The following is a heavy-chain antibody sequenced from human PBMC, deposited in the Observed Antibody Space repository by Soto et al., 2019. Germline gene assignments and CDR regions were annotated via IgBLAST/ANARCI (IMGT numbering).Heavy chain of an antibody. J-gene: IGHJ4*02. D-gene: IGHD3-22*01. CDR1: GGSISSGDYY. CDR2: IYYSGST. Sequence: LSLTCTVSGGSISSGDYYWSWIRQPPGKGLEWIGYIYYSGSTHYNPSLKSRVTISVDTSKNQFSLKLSSVTAADTAVYYCARGTPKGDYYDSSGYDYWGQGXLVTVYS. V-gene: IGHV4-30-4*01. CDR3: ARGTPKGDYYDSSGYDY.